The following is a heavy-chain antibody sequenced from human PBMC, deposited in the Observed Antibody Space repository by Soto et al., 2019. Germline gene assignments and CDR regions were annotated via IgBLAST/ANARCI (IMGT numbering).Heavy chain of an antibody. Sequence: PGGSLRLSCAASGFTFSSYWMSWVRQAPGKGPEWVANIKQDGSEKYYVDSVKGRFTISRDSAKNSLYLQMNSLRAEDTAVYYCARDPPLDYYDSSGPSNWFDPWGQGTLVTVSS. CDR3: ARDPPLDYYDSSGPSNWFDP. CDR1: GFTFSSYW. J-gene: IGHJ5*02. V-gene: IGHV3-7*01. CDR2: IKQDGSEK. D-gene: IGHD3-22*01.